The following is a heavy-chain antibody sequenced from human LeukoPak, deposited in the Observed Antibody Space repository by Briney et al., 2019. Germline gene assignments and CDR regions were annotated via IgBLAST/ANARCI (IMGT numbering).Heavy chain of an antibody. V-gene: IGHV3-48*04. CDR2: ISSGGSTI. Sequence: GGSLRLSCAASGFTFSSYRMNWVRQAPGKGLEWVSYISSGGSTIYYADSVKGRFTISRDNAKNSLYLQMNSLRAEDTAVYYCARALYIDYYGSGSYYNVGYWGQGTLVTVPS. J-gene: IGHJ4*02. D-gene: IGHD3-10*01. CDR3: ARALYIDYYGSGSYYNVGY. CDR1: GFTFSSYR.